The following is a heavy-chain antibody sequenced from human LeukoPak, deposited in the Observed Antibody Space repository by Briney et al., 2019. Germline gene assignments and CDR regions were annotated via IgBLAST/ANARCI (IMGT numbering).Heavy chain of an antibody. V-gene: IGHV3-9*01. CDR2: ISWNSGSI. CDR3: AKDLLGRNAYSSSSGVDY. CDR1: GFTFDDYA. Sequence: PGGSLRLSCAASGFTFDDYAMHWVRQAPGKGLEWVSGISWNSGSIGYADSVKGRFTISRDNAKNSLYLQMNSLRAEDTALYYCAKDLLGRNAYSSSSGVDYWGQGTLVTVSS. D-gene: IGHD6-6*01. J-gene: IGHJ4*02.